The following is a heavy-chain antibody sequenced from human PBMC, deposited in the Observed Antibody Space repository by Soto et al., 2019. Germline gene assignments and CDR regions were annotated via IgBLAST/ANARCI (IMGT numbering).Heavy chain of an antibody. CDR2: IWYDGSNK. CDR1: GFTFSSYG. V-gene: IGHV3-33*01. CDR3: ARDKIALSSGWIGGSDAFDI. D-gene: IGHD6-19*01. J-gene: IGHJ3*02. Sequence: GGSLRLSCAASGFTFSSYGMHWVRQAPGKGLEWVAVIWYDGSNKYYADSVKGRFTISRDNSKNTLYLQMNSLRAEDTAVYYCARDKIALSSGWIGGSDAFDIWGQGTMVTVSS.